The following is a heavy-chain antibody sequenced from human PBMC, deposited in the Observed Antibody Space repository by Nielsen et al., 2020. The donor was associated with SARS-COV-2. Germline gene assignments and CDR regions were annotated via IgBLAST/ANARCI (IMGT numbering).Heavy chain of an antibody. J-gene: IGHJ4*02. D-gene: IGHD6-13*01. Sequence: GESLKIYCEASGFTFSKAWMSWVRQAPGKGLEWVANIKQDGSEKYYVDSVKGRFTISRDNAKNSLYLQMNSLRAEDTAVYYCASLYSSSWYFDYWGQGTLVTVSS. V-gene: IGHV3-7*01. CDR2: IKQDGSEK. CDR1: GFTFSKAW. CDR3: ASLYSSSWYFDY.